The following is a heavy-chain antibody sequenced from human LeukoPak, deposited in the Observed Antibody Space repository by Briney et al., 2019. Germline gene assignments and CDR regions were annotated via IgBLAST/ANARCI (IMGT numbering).Heavy chain of an antibody. CDR1: GFTFSSYS. D-gene: IGHD4-17*01. Sequence: GGSLRLSCAASGFTFSSYSMNWVRQAPGKGLEWVSSISSSSSYIYYADSMKGRSTISRDNAKNSLYLQMNSLRAEDTAVYYCARSGTTMTGDGLDIWGQGTMVTVSS. CDR3: ARSGTTMTGDGLDI. CDR2: ISSSSSYI. V-gene: IGHV3-21*01. J-gene: IGHJ3*02.